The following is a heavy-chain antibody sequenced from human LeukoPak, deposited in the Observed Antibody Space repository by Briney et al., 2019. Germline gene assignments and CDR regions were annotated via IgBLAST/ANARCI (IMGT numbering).Heavy chain of an antibody. Sequence: ASVKVSCKASGYTFTGYYMHWVLQAPGHGLEWMGWSNPNNRGTNYAQKFQGRVTMTLDTSISTAYMELSRLRSDDTAIYYCARVDGGEWYYFDYWGQGTLVTVSS. CDR1: GYTFTGYY. J-gene: IGHJ4*02. D-gene: IGHD2-8*02. V-gene: IGHV1-2*02. CDR3: ARVDGGEWYYFDY. CDR2: SNPNNRGT.